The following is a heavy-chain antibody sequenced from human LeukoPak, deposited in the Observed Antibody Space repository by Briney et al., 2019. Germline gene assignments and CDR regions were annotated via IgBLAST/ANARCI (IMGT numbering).Heavy chain of an antibody. CDR2: IYYSGST. CDR1: GGSISSGGYY. Sequence: NASETLSLTCTVSGGSISSGGYYWSWIRQHPGKGLEWIGYIYYSGSTYYNPSLKSRVTISVDTSKNQFSLKLSSVTAADTAVYYCAREDPILYYFDYWGQGTLVTVSS. V-gene: IGHV4-31*03. J-gene: IGHJ4*02. CDR3: AREDPILYYFDY. D-gene: IGHD3-3*01.